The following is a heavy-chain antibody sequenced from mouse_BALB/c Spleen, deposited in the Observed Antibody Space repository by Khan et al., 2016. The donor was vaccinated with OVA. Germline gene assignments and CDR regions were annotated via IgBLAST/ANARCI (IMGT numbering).Heavy chain of an antibody. D-gene: IGHD2-10*01. CDR1: GYTFTNYG. J-gene: IGHJ4*01. CDR2: INTNTGEP. Sequence: QIQLVQSGPELKKPGETVKISCKASGYTFTNYGMNWVKQSPGKALKWMGWINTNTGEPTYAHDFKGRFAFSLETSATTAYLQINNLKNEDTATYFCARPPYFSYTLDYWGQGTSVTVSS. CDR3: ARPPYFSYTLDY. V-gene: IGHV9-3-1*01.